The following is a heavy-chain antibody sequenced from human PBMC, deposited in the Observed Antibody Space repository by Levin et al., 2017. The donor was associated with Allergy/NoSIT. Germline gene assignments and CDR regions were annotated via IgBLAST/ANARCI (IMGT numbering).Heavy chain of an antibody. D-gene: IGHD5-18*01. CDR3: ARFHTADTAVGYYYYYMDV. Sequence: PGGSLRLSCAASGFTFSSYSMNWVRQAPGKGLEWVSYISSSSSTVYYADSVKGRFTISRDNAKNSLYLQMNSLRAEDTAVYYCARFHTADTAVGYYYYYMDVWGKGTTVTVSS. CDR1: GFTFSSYS. V-gene: IGHV3-48*01. CDR2: ISSSSSTV. J-gene: IGHJ6*03.